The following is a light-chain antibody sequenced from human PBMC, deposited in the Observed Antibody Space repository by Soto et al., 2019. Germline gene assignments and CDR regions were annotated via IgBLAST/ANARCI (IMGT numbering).Light chain of an antibody. CDR2: AAS. J-gene: IGKJ2*01. CDR3: QQSYSTPQNT. CDR1: QSFGSY. V-gene: IGKV1-39*01. Sequence: DIQMTQSPSSLSPSEGAKVTIPCRAGQSFGSYWNWYQQKPGKAPKLLIYAASSLQGGVPSRFSGSGSGTDFTLTISSLQPEDFATYYCQQSYSTPQNTFGQGTKLEIK.